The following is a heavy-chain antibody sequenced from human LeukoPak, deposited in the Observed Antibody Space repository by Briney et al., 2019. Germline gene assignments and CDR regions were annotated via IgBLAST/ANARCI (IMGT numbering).Heavy chain of an antibody. J-gene: IGHJ4*02. D-gene: IGHD7-27*01. CDR3: ARGKLGTLFDY. V-gene: IGHV3-48*02. Sequence: GGSLRLSCEASGFTLSSYSMNWVRQAPGKGLEWVSYISSSSSTIYYADSVKGRFTISRDNAKNSMYLQMTSLRDEDTAVYYCARGKLGTLFDYWGQGTLVTVSS. CDR1: GFTLSSYS. CDR2: ISSSSSTI.